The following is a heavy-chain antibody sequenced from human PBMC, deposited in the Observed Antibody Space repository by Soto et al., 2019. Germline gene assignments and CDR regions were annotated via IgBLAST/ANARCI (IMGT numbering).Heavy chain of an antibody. CDR2: ISYDGSNK. D-gene: IGHD7-27*01. J-gene: IGHJ3*02. Sequence: GGSLRLSCAASGFTFSSYAMHWVRQAPGKGLEWVAVISYDGSNKYYANSVKGRFTISRDNSKNTLYLQMGSLRAEDMAVYYCARALGYAFDIWGQGTMVTVSS. CDR3: ARALGYAFDI. CDR1: GFTFSSYA. V-gene: IGHV3-30*14.